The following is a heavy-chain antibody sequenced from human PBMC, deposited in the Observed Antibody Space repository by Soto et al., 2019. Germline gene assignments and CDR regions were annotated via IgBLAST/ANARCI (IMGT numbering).Heavy chain of an antibody. CDR3: ARDQYYYDSSGYPNSFDY. J-gene: IGHJ4*02. CDR2: ISSSSSTI. V-gene: IGHV3-48*02. D-gene: IGHD3-22*01. CDR1: GFTFRSYA. Sequence: GGSLRLSCAASGFTFRSYAMSWVRQAPGKGLEWVSYISSSSSTIYYADSVKGRFTISRDNAKNSLYLQMNSLRDEDTAVYYCARDQYYYDSSGYPNSFDYWGQGTLVTVSS.